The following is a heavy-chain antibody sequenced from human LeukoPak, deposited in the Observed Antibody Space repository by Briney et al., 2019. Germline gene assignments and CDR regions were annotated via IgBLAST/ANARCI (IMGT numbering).Heavy chain of an antibody. D-gene: IGHD6-13*01. CDR1: GFTFDDYA. V-gene: IGHV3-9*01. J-gene: IGHJ3*02. CDR2: ISWNSGSI. CDR3: ARDASSETRTSGNGPFDI. Sequence: PGGSLRLSCAASGFTFDDYAMHWVRQAPGKGLEWVSGISWNSGSIGYADSVKGRFTISRDNAKNSLYLQMNSLRAEDTASYYCARDASSETRTSGNGPFDIWGQGTMVTVSS.